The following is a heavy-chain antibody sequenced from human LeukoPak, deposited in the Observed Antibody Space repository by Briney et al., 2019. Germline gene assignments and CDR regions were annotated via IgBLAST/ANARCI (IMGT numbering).Heavy chain of an antibody. CDR2: ISGSGGST. V-gene: IGHV3-23*01. Sequence: PGGSLGLSCAASGFTFSSYAMSWVRQAPGKGLEWVSAISGSGGSTYYADSVKGRFTISRDNSKNTLYLQMNSLRAEDTAVYYCASTIFGVVITIPSFDYWGQGTLVTVSS. D-gene: IGHD3-3*01. CDR1: GFTFSSYA. CDR3: ASTIFGVVITIPSFDY. J-gene: IGHJ4*02.